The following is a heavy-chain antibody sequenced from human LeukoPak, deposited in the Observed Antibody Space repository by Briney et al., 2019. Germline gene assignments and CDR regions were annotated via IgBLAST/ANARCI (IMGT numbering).Heavy chain of an antibody. Sequence: SVKVSCKASGGTLSSYAISWVRQAPGQGLKWMGGIIPIFGTANYAQKFQCRVTITADESTTTAYMELSGLRSEDPDVYYCERDGPTPYGSGSYYPGVWFDPWGQGTLVTVSS. D-gene: IGHD3-10*01. CDR1: GGTLSSYA. CDR2: IIPIFGTA. CDR3: ERDGPTPYGSGSYYPGVWFDP. J-gene: IGHJ5*02. V-gene: IGHV1-69*13.